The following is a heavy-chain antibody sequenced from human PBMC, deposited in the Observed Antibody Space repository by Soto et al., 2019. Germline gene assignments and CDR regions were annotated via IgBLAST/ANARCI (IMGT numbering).Heavy chain of an antibody. CDR2: INPNSGGT. J-gene: IGHJ4*02. CDR1: GYTFTGYY. V-gene: IGHV1-2*04. D-gene: IGHD1-26*01. Sequence: GASVKVSCKASGYTFTGYYMHWVRQAPGQGLEWMGWINPNSGGTNYAQKFQGWVTMTRDTSISTAYMELSRLRSDDTAVYYCARSRSKPHYSGSYQLALGYWGQGTRVTVSS. CDR3: ARSRSKPHYSGSYQLALGY.